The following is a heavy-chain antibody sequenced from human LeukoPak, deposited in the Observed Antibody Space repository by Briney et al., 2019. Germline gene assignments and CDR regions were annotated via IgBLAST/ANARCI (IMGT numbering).Heavy chain of an antibody. CDR3: AREDDGDYALD. D-gene: IGHD4-17*01. J-gene: IGHJ4*02. Sequence: ASLKLSCKASGYTFTGYYMHWVRQAPGQGLEWLGWINPNSGGTNYAQKLQGRVTMTRDTSISTAYMELSRLRSDDTAVYYCAREDDGDYALDWGQGTLVTVSS. CDR2: INPNSGGT. CDR1: GYTFTGYY. V-gene: IGHV1-2*02.